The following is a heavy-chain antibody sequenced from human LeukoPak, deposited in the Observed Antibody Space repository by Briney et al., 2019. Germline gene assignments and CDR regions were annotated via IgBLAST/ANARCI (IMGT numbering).Heavy chain of an antibody. CDR2: IYYSGST. Sequence: PSETLSLTCTVSGGSISSGDYYWSWIRQPPGKGLEWIGYIYYSGSTYYNLSLKSRVTISVDTSKNQFSLKLSSVTAADTAVYYCARGRPLSTIYGMDVWGQGTTVTVSS. CDR1: GGSISSGDYY. V-gene: IGHV4-30-4*01. D-gene: IGHD5/OR15-5a*01. J-gene: IGHJ6*02. CDR3: ARGRPLSTIYGMDV.